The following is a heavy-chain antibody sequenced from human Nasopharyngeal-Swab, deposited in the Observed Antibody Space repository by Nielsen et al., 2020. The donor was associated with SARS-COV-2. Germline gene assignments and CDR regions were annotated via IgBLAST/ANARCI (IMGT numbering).Heavy chain of an antibody. J-gene: IGHJ4*02. V-gene: IGHV3-23*01. Sequence: VRQAPGKGLEWVSAINGSAGATYYADSVKGRFTISRANSKNTVYLQMNSLRAEDAAVYYCAKVRPIVTTPRDFDYWGQGILVTVSS. D-gene: IGHD5-12*01. CDR2: INGSAGAT. CDR3: AKVRPIVTTPRDFDY.